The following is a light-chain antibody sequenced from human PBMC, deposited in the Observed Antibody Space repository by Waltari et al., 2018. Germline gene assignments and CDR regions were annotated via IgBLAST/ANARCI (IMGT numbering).Light chain of an antibody. Sequence: DIQMTQSPSSLSAFVGDRVTITCRASQGISDYLAWYQQKPGKVPKLMISGASTLQSGVPSRFSGSRSGTDFTLTISSLQPEDVATYYCQRYNNVPRTFGPGTKVDVK. CDR1: QGISDY. J-gene: IGKJ3*01. CDR3: QRYNNVPRT. CDR2: GAS. V-gene: IGKV1-27*01.